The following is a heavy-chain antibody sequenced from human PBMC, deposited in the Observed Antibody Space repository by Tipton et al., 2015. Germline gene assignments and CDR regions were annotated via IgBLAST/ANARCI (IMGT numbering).Heavy chain of an antibody. CDR3: AKEGATYSFFDH. CDR1: GGSVCNGNFY. D-gene: IGHD2-15*01. J-gene: IGHJ4*02. Sequence: TLSLTCTVSGGSVCNGNFYWTWIRQPPGKSLEWIGHLYYCGNTNYSPPLKSRVAIPLDTSKNQFFLNMSSVTAADTAVYYCAKEGATYSFFDHWGQGILVTVSS. V-gene: IGHV4-61*01. CDR2: LYYCGNT.